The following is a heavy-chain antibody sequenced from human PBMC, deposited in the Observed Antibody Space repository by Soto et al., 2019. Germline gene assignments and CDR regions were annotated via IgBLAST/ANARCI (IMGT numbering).Heavy chain of an antibody. CDR2: ISFDSRDQ. Sequence: GGSLRLSCAASGFTFNTYDMHWVRQAPGKGLEWVAMISFDSRDQYYADSFKGRFTISRDNSENTVYLQMNSLRVDDTGVFFCARAQAIYGSRDWCFGVWGRGTLVTVS. CDR3: ARAQAIYGSRDWCFGV. CDR1: GFTFNTYD. V-gene: IGHV3-30*03. D-gene: IGHD2-21*01. J-gene: IGHJ2*01.